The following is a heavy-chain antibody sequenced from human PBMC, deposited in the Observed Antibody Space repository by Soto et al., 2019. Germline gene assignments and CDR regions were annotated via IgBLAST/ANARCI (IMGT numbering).Heavy chain of an antibody. CDR1: GFTFSSYA. CDR3: AKEHCSSTSCPAEYFQH. CDR2: ISGSGGST. J-gene: IGHJ1*01. Sequence: EVQLLESGGGLVQPGGSLRLSCAASGFTFSSYAMSWVRQAPGKGLEWVSAISGSGGSTYYADSVKGRFTISRDNSKNTLYLQMNSLRAEYTAVYYCAKEHCSSTSCPAEYFQHWGQGTLVTVSS. D-gene: IGHD2-2*01. V-gene: IGHV3-23*01.